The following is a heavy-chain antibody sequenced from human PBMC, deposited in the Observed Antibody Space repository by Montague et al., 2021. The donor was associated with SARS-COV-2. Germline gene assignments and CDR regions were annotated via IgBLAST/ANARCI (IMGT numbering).Heavy chain of an antibody. CDR2: INHSGST. CDR3: ARGSTVTHY. Sequence: SETLSLTCTVSGGSISSYYWSWIRQPPGKGLEWIGEINHSGSTNYNPSLKSRVTISVDTSKNQFPLKLSSVTAADTAVYYCARGSTVTHYWGQGTLVTGSS. CDR1: GGSISSYY. D-gene: IGHD4-17*01. J-gene: IGHJ4*02. V-gene: IGHV4-34*01.